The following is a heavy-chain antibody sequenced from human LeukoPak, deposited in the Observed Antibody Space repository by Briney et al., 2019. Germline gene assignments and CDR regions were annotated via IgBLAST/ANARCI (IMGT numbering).Heavy chain of an antibody. V-gene: IGHV4-4*07. CDR1: GGSISSYY. J-gene: IGHJ6*03. CDR2: IYTSGST. D-gene: IGHD6-13*01. Sequence: SETLSLTCTVSGGSISSYYWSWIRQPAGKGLEWIGRIYTSGSTNYNPSLKSRVTMSVDTSKNQFSLKLSSVTAADTAVYYCARDRAGIGAALHMDVWGKGTTVTVSS. CDR3: ARDRAGIGAALHMDV.